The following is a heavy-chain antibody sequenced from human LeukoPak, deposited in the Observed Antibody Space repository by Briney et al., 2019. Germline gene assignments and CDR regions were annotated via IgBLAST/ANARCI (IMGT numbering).Heavy chain of an antibody. CDR2: INPNSGGT. D-gene: IGHD6-13*01. Sequence: GASVKVSCKASGYTFTDYFMHWVRQAPGQGLEWMGWINPNSGGTNYAQKFQGRVTITRDTSISTAYMELNRLTSDDTAVYYCAKGVAAAGRAFPPNYWGQGTLVTVSS. V-gene: IGHV1-2*02. CDR1: GYTFTDYF. CDR3: AKGVAAAGRAFPPNY. J-gene: IGHJ4*02.